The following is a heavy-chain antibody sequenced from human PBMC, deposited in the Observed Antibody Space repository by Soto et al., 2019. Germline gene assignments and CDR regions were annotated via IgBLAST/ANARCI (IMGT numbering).Heavy chain of an antibody. V-gene: IGHV4-4*02. CDR1: GGSISSSNW. CDR3: ARLYYYDSSGYTPHFDY. Sequence: QVQLQESGPGLVKPSGTLSLTCAVSGGSISSSNWWSWVRQPPGKGLEWIGEIYHSGSTNYNPSLKSRVTISVDKSKNQFSLTLSSVTAADTAVYYCARLYYYDSSGYTPHFDYWGQGTLVTVSS. CDR2: IYHSGST. D-gene: IGHD3-22*01. J-gene: IGHJ4*02.